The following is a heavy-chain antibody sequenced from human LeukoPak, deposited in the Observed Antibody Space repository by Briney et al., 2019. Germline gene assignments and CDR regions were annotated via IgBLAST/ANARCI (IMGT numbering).Heavy chain of an antibody. V-gene: IGHV3-7*01. Sequence: PGGSLRLSCAASGLTSSSYWMSWVRQAPGKGLKWVADIKQDGSEKCYVDSVKGRFTISRDNAKNSLYLQMNSLRAEDTAVYYCARDRGSSGWYEFDSWGQGTLLTVSS. D-gene: IGHD6-19*01. CDR3: ARDRGSSGWYEFDS. J-gene: IGHJ4*02. CDR1: GLTSSSYW. CDR2: IKQDGSEK.